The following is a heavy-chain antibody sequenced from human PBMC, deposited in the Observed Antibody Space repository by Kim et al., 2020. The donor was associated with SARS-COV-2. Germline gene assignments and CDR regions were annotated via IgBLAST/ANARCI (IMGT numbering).Heavy chain of an antibody. V-gene: IGHV3-9*01. CDR1: GFTFGDYG. CDR2: ISWNSGSM. D-gene: IGHD2-15*01. J-gene: IGHJ4*01. Sequence: GGSLRLSCAASGFTFGDYGMHWVRQAPGKGLEWVSGISWNSGSMDYADSVKGRCTISRDKAKNSLHLQMYSLRPEDTALYYCAKATQRVVSATSLDYWG. CDR3: AKATQRVVSATSLDY.